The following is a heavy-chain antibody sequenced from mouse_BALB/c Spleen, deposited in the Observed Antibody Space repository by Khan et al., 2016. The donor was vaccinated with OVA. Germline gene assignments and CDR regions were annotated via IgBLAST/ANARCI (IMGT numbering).Heavy chain of an antibody. D-gene: IGHD1-1*01. CDR2: ISYSGST. CDR1: GYSITSDYA. V-gene: IGHV3-2*02. Sequence: EVKLEESGPGLVKPSQSLSLTCTVTGYSITSDYAWNWIRQFPGNKLEWMSYISYSGSTRYNTSLRSRLSITRDTSKNQFFLHLNSVTTEDTATCYCARQNYYGYAMDYWGQGTSVTVSS. CDR3: ARQNYYGYAMDY. J-gene: IGHJ4*01.